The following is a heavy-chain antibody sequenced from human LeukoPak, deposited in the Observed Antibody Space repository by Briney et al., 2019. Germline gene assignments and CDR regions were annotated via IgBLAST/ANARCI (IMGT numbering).Heavy chain of an antibody. V-gene: IGHV3-30*18. D-gene: IGHD6-19*01. CDR1: GFTFSSYG. CDR2: ISYDGSNK. Sequence: SGGSLRLSCAASGFTFSSYGMHWVRQAPGKGLEWVAVISYDGSNKYYADSVKGRFTISRDNSKNTLYLQMNSLRAEDTAVYYCAKDSYSSGWSLVFDYWGQGTLVTVSS. CDR3: AKDSYSSGWSLVFDY. J-gene: IGHJ4*02.